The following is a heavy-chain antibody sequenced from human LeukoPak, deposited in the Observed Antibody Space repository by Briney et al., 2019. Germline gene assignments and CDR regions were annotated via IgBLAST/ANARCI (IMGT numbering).Heavy chain of an antibody. J-gene: IGHJ6*02. Sequence: PGGSLRLSCAASGFSFSSYGIHWVRQAPGKGLEWLTLIWYDGSRKYYADSVKGRFTISRDNSKNMVYLQMNSLRAEDTAVYYCASNYYDSSGYYWAPYYYYGMDVWGQGTTVTVSS. CDR2: IWYDGSRK. CDR1: GFSFSSYG. V-gene: IGHV3-33*01. CDR3: ASNYYDSSGYYWAPYYYYGMDV. D-gene: IGHD3-22*01.